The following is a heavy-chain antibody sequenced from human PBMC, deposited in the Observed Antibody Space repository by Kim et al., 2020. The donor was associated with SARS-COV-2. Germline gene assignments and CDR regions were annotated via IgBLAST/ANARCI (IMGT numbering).Heavy chain of an antibody. D-gene: IGHD3-22*01. CDR2: IYYSGST. CDR3: ASWPYYYDSSGLGY. J-gene: IGHJ4*02. Sequence: SETLSLTCTVSGGSISSYYWSWIRQPPGKGLEWIGYIYYSGSTNYNPYLKSRVTISVDTSKNQFSLKLSSVTAADTAVYYCASWPYYYDSSGLGYWGQGTLVTVSS. V-gene: IGHV4-59*13. CDR1: GGSISSYY.